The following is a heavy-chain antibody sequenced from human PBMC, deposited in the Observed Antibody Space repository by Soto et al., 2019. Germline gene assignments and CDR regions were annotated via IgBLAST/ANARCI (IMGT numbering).Heavy chain of an antibody. V-gene: IGHV4-59*01. CDR2: IYCSGST. CDR3: ARAKYSYGSANWFDP. J-gene: IGHJ5*02. D-gene: IGHD5-18*01. Sequence: ETLSLTCTVSGGSISSYYWSWIRQPPGKGLEWIGYIYCSGSTNYNPSLKSRVTISVDTSKNQFSLKLSSVTAADTAVYYCARAKYSYGSANWFDPWGQGTLVTVSS. CDR1: GGSISSYY.